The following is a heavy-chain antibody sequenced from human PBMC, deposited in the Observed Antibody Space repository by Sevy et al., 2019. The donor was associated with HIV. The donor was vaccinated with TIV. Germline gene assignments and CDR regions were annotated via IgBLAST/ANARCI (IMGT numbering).Heavy chain of an antibody. CDR1: GFTFSSYS. CDR3: ARSGCGGGSCPIDY. D-gene: IGHD2-15*01. V-gene: IGHV3-21*01. Sequence: GGSLRLSCAASGFTFSSYSMNWVRQAPGKGLEWVSSISSSSSYIYYADSVKGRFTISRDNAKNSMYLQMNSLRAEDTDGYYCARSGCGGGSCPIDYWGQGTLVTVSS. J-gene: IGHJ4*02. CDR2: ISSSSSYI.